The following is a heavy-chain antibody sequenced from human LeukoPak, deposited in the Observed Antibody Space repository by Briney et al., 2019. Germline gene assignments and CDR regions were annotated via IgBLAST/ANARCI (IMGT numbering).Heavy chain of an antibody. CDR2: ISGSGGST. CDR1: GFTFSSYS. CDR3: AKELPYCGGDCYSLLDY. V-gene: IGHV3-23*01. D-gene: IGHD2-21*02. Sequence: GGSLRLSCAASGFTFSSYSMSWVRQAPGRGLEWVSLISGSGGSTYYADSVKGRSTISRDNSKNTLYLQMNSLRAEDTAIYYCAKELPYCGGDCYSLLDYWGQGTLVTVSS. J-gene: IGHJ4*02.